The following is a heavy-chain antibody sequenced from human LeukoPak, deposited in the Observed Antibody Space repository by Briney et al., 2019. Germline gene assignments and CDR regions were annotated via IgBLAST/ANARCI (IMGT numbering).Heavy chain of an antibody. CDR2: IYYSGST. CDR3: AIHIVVVTAISRGFDP. Sequence: SDTLSLTCTVSGGSISSYYWSWIRQPPGKGLEWIGYIYYSGSTNYNPSLKSRVTISVDTSKNQFSLKLSSVTAADTAVYYCAIHIVVVTAISRGFDPWGQGTLVTVSS. D-gene: IGHD2-21*02. V-gene: IGHV4-59*08. CDR1: GGSISSYY. J-gene: IGHJ5*02.